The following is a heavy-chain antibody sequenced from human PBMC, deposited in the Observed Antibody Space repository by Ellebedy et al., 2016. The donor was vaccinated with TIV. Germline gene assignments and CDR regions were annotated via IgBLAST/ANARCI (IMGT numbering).Heavy chain of an antibody. V-gene: IGHV4-59*01. CDR2: VYYGGST. CDR3: ARISLLGRLTYWFDP. CDR1: GDTIRSYW. J-gene: IGHJ5*02. D-gene: IGHD1-14*01. Sequence: SETLSLXCSVSGDTIRSYWWSWIRQPPGKGLEWIGIVYYGGSTDYSPSLKSRVPISVDTSKNHRSLKLSSVTAADTAVYYCARISLLGRLTYWFDPWGQGTLVTVSS.